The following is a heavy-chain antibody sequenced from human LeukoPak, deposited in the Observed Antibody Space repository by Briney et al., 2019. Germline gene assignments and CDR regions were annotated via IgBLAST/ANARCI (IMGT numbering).Heavy chain of an antibody. CDR1: GGTFISYA. Sequence: ASVKVSCKASGGTFISYAISWVRQAPGQGLEWMGGIIPIFGTANYAQKFQGRVTITADESTSTAYMELSSLRSEDTAVYYCARDWDSYGAFDYWGQGTLVTVSS. V-gene: IGHV1-69*13. CDR3: ARDWDSYGAFDY. J-gene: IGHJ4*02. D-gene: IGHD5-18*01. CDR2: IIPIFGTA.